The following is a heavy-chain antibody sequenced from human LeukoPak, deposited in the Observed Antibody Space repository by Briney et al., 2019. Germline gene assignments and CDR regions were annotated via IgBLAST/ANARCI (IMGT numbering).Heavy chain of an antibody. Sequence: GGSLRLSCAASGFTFSSYSMNWVRQAPGKGLEWFSYISHSRRTISYAASVRGRFTIPRDNAKKSLYLQMNSLRAEETAVYYCARDRYGEPFDYWGQGTLVIVS. V-gene: IGHV3-48*01. CDR1: GFTFSSYS. J-gene: IGHJ4*02. D-gene: IGHD4-17*01. CDR3: ARDRYGEPFDY. CDR2: ISHSRRTI.